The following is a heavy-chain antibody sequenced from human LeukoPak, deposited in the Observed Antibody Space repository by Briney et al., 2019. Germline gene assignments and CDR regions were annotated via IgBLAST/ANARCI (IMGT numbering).Heavy chain of an antibody. D-gene: IGHD2-15*01. CDR3: ARASGYCSGGSCYSIVGGYYFDY. V-gene: IGHV3-30*04. CDR1: GFTFSSYA. Sequence: PGGSLRLSCAASGFTFSSYAMHWVRQAPGKGLEWVAVISYDGSNKYYADSVKGRFTISSDNSKNTLYLQMNSLRAEDTAVYYCARASGYCSGGSCYSIVGGYYFDYWGQGTLVTVSS. CDR2: ISYDGSNK. J-gene: IGHJ4*02.